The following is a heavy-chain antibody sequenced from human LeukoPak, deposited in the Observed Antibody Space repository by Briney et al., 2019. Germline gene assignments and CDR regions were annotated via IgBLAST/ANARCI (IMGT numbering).Heavy chain of an antibody. CDR1: GGSFSGYY. V-gene: IGHV4-34*01. J-gene: IGHJ6*03. Sequence: SETLSLTCAVYGGSFSGYYWSWIRQPPGKGLEWIGEINHSGSTNYNPSLKSRVTISVDTSKNQFSLKLSSVTATDTAVYYCARQQLLGYYYYYMDVWGKGTTVTISS. D-gene: IGHD2-2*01. CDR3: ARQQLLGYYYYYMDV. CDR2: INHSGST.